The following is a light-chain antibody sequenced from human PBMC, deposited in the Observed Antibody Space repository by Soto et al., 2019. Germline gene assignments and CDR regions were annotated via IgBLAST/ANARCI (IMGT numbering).Light chain of an antibody. Sequence: EIVMTQSPATLSVSPGERATLSCRASQSVGSDLAWYQQRPGQSPRLLIYGASSRATGIPDRFSGRGSGTDFTLIISRLEPEDFAVYYCQQFAGSFGGGTKVDIK. CDR3: QQFAGS. CDR1: QSVGSD. J-gene: IGKJ4*02. CDR2: GAS. V-gene: IGKV3-20*01.